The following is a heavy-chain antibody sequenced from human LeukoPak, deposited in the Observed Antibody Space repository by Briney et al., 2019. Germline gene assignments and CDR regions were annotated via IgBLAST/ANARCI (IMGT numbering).Heavy chain of an antibody. CDR1: GGSFSGYY. CDR3: ARGGGYSSSSFDY. J-gene: IGHJ4*02. V-gene: IGHV4-34*01. Sequence: SETLSLTCAVYGGSFSGYYWSWIRQPPGKGLEWIGEINHSGSTNYNPSLNSRVTISVDTSKNQFSLKLSSVTAADTAGYYGARGGGYSSSSFDYWGQGTLVTVSS. D-gene: IGHD6-6*01. CDR2: INHSGST.